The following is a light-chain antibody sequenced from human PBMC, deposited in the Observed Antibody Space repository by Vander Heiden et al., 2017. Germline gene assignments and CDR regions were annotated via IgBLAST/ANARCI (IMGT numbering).Light chain of an antibody. V-gene: IGLV3-25*03. Sequence: SYALTQPPSVSLSPGPTARITCAGDAWPKKYAYWYKQKPGQAPVLVIYKDSERPSGIPERFSGSSSGTTVTLTISGVQAEDEADYYCQSADSSGTYRVFGGGTKLTVL. CDR2: KDS. CDR1: AWPKKY. CDR3: QSADSSGTYRV. J-gene: IGLJ3*02.